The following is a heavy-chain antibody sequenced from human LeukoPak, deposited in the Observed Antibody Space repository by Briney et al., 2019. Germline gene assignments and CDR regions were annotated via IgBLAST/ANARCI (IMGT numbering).Heavy chain of an antibody. Sequence: GGSLRLSCAASGFTFSSYGMHWVRQAPGKGLEWVAVISYDGSNKYYADSAKGRFTISRDNSKNTLYLQMNSLRPDTADTAMYHCAKARLRGERYFDYWGQGTLVTVSS. J-gene: IGHJ4*02. V-gene: IGHV3-30*18. CDR3: AKARLRGERYFDY. CDR1: GFTFSSYG. D-gene: IGHD3-10*01. CDR2: ISYDGSNK.